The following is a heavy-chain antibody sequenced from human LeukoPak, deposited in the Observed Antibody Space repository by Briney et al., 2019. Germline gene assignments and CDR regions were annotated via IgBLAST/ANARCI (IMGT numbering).Heavy chain of an antibody. CDR3: AGTDSGSYSRWFDY. V-gene: IGHV3-48*01. J-gene: IGHJ4*02. Sequence: PGGSLRLSCAASGFSFSSYSMKWVRQAPGKGLEWVSYISSSSTIKYYADSVKGRFTVSRDNAKNSLNLQMNSLRAEDTAVYYCAGTDSGSYSRWFDYWGQGTLVTVSS. CDR2: ISSSSTIK. D-gene: IGHD1-26*01. CDR1: GFSFSSYS.